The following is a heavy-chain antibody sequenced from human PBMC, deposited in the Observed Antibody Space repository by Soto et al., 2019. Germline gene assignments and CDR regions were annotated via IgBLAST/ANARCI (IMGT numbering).Heavy chain of an antibody. CDR2: ISAYNSNT. J-gene: IGHJ4*02. V-gene: IGHV1-18*01. D-gene: IGHD3-9*01. Sequence: ASVTVSCKASVYTFTSYGISWVRQAPGQGLEWMGWISAYNSNTNYAQKLQGRVTMTTDTSTSTAYMELRSLRSDDTAVYYCARVPTVLRYFDWLLYPNYFDYWGQGTLVTVSS. CDR3: ARVPTVLRYFDWLLYPNYFDY. CDR1: VYTFTSYG.